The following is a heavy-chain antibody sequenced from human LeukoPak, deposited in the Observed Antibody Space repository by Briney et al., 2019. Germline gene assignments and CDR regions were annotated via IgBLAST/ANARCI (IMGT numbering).Heavy chain of an antibody. CDR1: GYTFTSYA. J-gene: IGHJ3*02. CDR2: INPNIGGR. V-gene: IGHV1-2*04. CDR3: ARAYYDILTGYQNDAFDI. Sequence: ASVKVSCEASGYTFTSYAINWVRQDSGQGLEWMGWINPNIGGRNYAQKFQGWVTMTRDTSISTAYMELSRLRSDDTAVYYCARAYYDILTGYQNDAFDIWGQGTMVTVSS. D-gene: IGHD3-9*01.